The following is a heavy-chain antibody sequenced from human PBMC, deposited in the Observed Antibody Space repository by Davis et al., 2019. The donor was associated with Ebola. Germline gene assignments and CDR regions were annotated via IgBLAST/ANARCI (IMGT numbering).Heavy chain of an antibody. CDR2: IHDSGST. Sequence: MPSETLSLTCTVSGGSISGDYWSWIRQPPGKGLEWIGYIHDSGSTNYNPSLKSRLTISVDTSKNQFSLKLSSVTAADTAVYYCARGGIAVAGPDYWGQGTLVTVSS. D-gene: IGHD6-19*01. V-gene: IGHV4-59*01. J-gene: IGHJ4*02. CDR3: ARGGIAVAGPDY. CDR1: GGSISGDY.